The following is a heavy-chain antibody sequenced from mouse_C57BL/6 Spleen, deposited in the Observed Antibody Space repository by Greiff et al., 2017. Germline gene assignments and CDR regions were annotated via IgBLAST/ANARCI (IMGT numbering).Heavy chain of an antibody. Sequence: EVQLQQSGPELVKPGASVKISCKASGYTFTDYYMNWVKQSHGQSLEWIGDINPNYGGTSYNQKFKGTATLTVDKSSSTAYMELRSLTSEDSAVYYCAVSYYYGSRGDGTGFDYWGQGTTLTVAA. J-gene: IGHJ2*01. D-gene: IGHD1-1*01. CDR1: GYTFTDYY. V-gene: IGHV1-26*01. CDR3: AVSYYYGSRGDGTGFDY. CDR2: INPNYGGT.